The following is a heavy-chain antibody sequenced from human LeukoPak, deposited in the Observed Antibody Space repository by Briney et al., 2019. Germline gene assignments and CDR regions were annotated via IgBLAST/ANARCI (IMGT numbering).Heavy chain of an antibody. V-gene: IGHV1-2*02. D-gene: IGHD2-2*01. Sequence: ASVKVSCRASGYTFTDFFIHWVRQAPGQGREWMGSINCNTGRTTYAQKFQGRVTMTRDTSIRAAYMELSWLISDDTAVYYCARRLVSYAFDMWGQGTMVTVSS. CDR1: GYTFTDFF. CDR2: INCNTGRT. J-gene: IGHJ3*02. CDR3: ARRLVSYAFDM.